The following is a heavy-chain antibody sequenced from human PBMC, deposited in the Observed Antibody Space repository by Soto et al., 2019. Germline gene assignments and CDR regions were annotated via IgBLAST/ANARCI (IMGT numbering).Heavy chain of an antibody. J-gene: IGHJ3*02. V-gene: IGHV4-34*01. CDR3: ARGGSNDGQVAFDI. CDR1: GGSFSTYY. Sequence: QLQQWGAGLLTPSETLSLTCVVSGGSFSTYYYNWIRQSPGKGLEWIGEINHSGSNNYSPSLKSRVTMSLDTSKNPFSLKLTSVTAADTAVYYCARGGSNDGQVAFDIWGQGTMVTVSS. D-gene: IGHD1-26*01. CDR2: INHSGSN.